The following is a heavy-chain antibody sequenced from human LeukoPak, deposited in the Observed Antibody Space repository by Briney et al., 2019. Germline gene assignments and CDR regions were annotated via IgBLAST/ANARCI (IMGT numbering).Heavy chain of an antibody. CDR3: ARPQSKWELLSYFDY. Sequence: GGSLRLSCAAAGFTFSNYAMHWVRQAPGKGLWWVGVISYDGSNKYYTDSVKGRFNISRDNSKNTLYLQMSSLRAEDTSMYYCARPQSKWELLSYFDYWGQGTLVTVSS. V-gene: IGHV3-30-3*01. J-gene: IGHJ4*02. CDR2: ISYDGSNK. D-gene: IGHD1-26*01. CDR1: GFTFSNYA.